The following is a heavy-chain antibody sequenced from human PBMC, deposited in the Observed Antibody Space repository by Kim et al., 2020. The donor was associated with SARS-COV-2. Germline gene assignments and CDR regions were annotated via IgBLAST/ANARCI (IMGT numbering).Heavy chain of an antibody. D-gene: IGHD2-21*01. CDR2: IRISDGAI. J-gene: IGHJ4*02. CDR3: ARDLGYSFDY. V-gene: IGHV3-48*04. CDR1: GFTFSDYS. Sequence: GGSLRVSCAASGFTFSDYSMNWVRQAPGKGLEWISYIRISDGAIFYADSVRGRFTISTDNAKNSLYLQMNSLRAEDTAVYYCARDLGYSFDYWGQGSLVT.